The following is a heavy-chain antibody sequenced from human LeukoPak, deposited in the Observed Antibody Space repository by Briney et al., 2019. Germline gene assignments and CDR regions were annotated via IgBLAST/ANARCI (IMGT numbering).Heavy chain of an antibody. Sequence: ASVNVSCKASGYTFISYGITWVRLAPGQGLEWMGWISPYTTKTNYAQSLQGRVTMTTDTSTSTAYMELRSLRSDDTAVYYCAREGGVGPTAPPDYYSYQMDVWGKGTTVTVSS. J-gene: IGHJ6*03. CDR3: AREGGVGPTAPPDYYSYQMDV. CDR2: ISPYTTKT. V-gene: IGHV1-18*01. D-gene: IGHD1-26*01. CDR1: GYTFISYG.